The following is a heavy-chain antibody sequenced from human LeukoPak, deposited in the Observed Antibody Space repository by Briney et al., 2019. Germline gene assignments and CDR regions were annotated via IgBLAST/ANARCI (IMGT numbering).Heavy chain of an antibody. V-gene: IGHV1-69*13. CDR2: IIPIFGTA. D-gene: IGHD3-22*01. Sequence: VASVTVSCKASGGTFSSYAISWVRQAPGQGLEWMGGIIPIFGTANYAQKFQGRVTITADESTSTAYMELSSLRSEDTAVYYCASHYDSSGYQFDYWGQGTLVTVSS. CDR3: ASHYDSSGYQFDY. J-gene: IGHJ4*02. CDR1: GGTFSSYA.